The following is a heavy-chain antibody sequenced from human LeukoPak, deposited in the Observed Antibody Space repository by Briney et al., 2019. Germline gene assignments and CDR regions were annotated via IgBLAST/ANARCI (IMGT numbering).Heavy chain of an antibody. CDR1: GGSISSSSYY. Sequence: SETLSLTCPVSGGSISSSSYYWGWIRQPPGKGLEWIGSIYYSGSTYYNPSLKSRVTISVDTSKNQFSLKLSSVTAADTAVYYCARDLGVYDILTGYYNAVYFDYWGQGTLVTVSS. CDR2: IYYSGST. J-gene: IGHJ4*02. D-gene: IGHD3-9*01. CDR3: ARDLGVYDILTGYYNAVYFDY. V-gene: IGHV4-39*07.